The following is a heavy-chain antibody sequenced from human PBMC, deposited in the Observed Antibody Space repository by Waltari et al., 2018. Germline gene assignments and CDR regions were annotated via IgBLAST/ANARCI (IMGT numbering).Heavy chain of an antibody. D-gene: IGHD6-13*01. J-gene: IGHJ5*02. CDR3: GKGDLGGSWYYWFDP. Sequence: EVQLLESGGDLVQPGGSLRLSCAASGFTFSSHAMSWVRPAPGKGRGGVSAISGRGTDTYYADSVKGRFTISRDNSKNTLYLQMTSLRVEDTAVYYCGKGDLGGSWYYWFDPRGQGALVTVSS. V-gene: IGHV3-23*01. CDR2: ISGRGTDT. CDR1: GFTFSSHA.